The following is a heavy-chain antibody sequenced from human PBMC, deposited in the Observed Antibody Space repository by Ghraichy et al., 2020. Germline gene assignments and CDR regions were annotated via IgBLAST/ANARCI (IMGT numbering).Heavy chain of an antibody. CDR2: TRNKANSYTT. V-gene: IGHV3-72*01. CDR3: ARGATTTTRDGYYYGMDV. D-gene: IGHD4-17*01. CDR1: GFTLSDHY. Sequence: GGSLRLSCAASGFTLSDHYMDWVRQAPGRGLEWVGRTRNKANSYTTQYAASVKGRFAISSDDSKNSMYLQMNSLKIEDTAVYYCARGATTTTRDGYYYGMDVWGQGTTVTVSS. J-gene: IGHJ6*02.